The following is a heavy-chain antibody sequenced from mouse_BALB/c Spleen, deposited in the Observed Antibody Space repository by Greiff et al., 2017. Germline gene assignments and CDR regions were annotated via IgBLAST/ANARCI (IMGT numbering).Heavy chain of an antibody. CDR1: GFTFSSYG. J-gene: IGHJ2*01. Sequence: EVMLVESGGGLVQPGGSLKLSCAASGFTFSSYGMSWVRQTPDKRLELVATINSNGGSTYYPDSVKGRFTISRDNAKNTLYLQMSSLKSEDTAMYYCARDRGYRFWGQGTTLTVSS. CDR3: ARDRGYRF. CDR2: INSNGGST. D-gene: IGHD2-14*01. V-gene: IGHV5-6-3*01.